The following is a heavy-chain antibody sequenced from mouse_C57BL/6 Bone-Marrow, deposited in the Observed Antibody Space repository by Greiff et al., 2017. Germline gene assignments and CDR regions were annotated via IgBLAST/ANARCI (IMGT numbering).Heavy chain of an antibody. CDR1: GYTFTSYW. CDR2: IDPSDSYT. D-gene: IGHD1-1*01. J-gene: IGHJ2*01. CDR3: ARGGMTTVVDY. V-gene: IGHV1-50*01. Sequence: QVQLQQPGAELVKPGASVKLSCKASGYTFTSYWMQWVKQRPGQGLEWIGEIDPSDSYTNYNQKFKGKATLTVDTSSSTAYMQLSSLTSEDSAVYYCARGGMTTVVDYWGQGTTLTVSS.